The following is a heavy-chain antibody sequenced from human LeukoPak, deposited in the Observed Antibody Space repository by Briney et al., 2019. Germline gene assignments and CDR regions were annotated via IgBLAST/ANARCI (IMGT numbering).Heavy chain of an antibody. CDR2: IYSDGRT. CDR1: GFTVSNKY. J-gene: IGHJ4*02. CDR3: ARARITMVRGPDVINYYFDY. V-gene: IGHV3-53*05. Sequence: GGSLRLSCAASGFTVSNKYMTWVRQAPGKGLEWVSLIYSDGRTYYADSVKGRCTISRDNSKNTLYLQMNSLRAEDTAVYYCARARITMVRGPDVINYYFDYWGQGTLVTVSS. D-gene: IGHD3-10*01.